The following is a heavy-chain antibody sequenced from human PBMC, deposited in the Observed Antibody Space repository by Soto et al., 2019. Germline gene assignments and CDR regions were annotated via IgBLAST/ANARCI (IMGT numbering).Heavy chain of an antibody. CDR3: ARAEDYYDSSGPSDY. V-gene: IGHV3-30-3*01. CDR1: GFTFSSYA. CDR2: ISYDGSNK. J-gene: IGHJ4*02. D-gene: IGHD3-22*01. Sequence: QVQLVESGGGVVQPGRSLRLSCAASGFTFSSYAMHWVRQAPGKGLEWVAVISYDGSNKYYADSVKGRFTISRDNSKNTLYLQMNSLRAGDTAVYYCARAEDYYDSSGPSDYWGQGTLVTVSS.